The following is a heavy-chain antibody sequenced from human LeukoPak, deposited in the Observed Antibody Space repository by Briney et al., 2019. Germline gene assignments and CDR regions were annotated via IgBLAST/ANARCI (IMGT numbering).Heavy chain of an antibody. CDR3: ARAGIAARPGYYYGMDV. D-gene: IGHD6-6*01. Sequence: PGRSLRLSCAASGFTFSSYGMHWVRQAPGKGLEWVAVIWYDGSNKYYADSVKGRFTISRDNSKNTLYLQMNSLRAEDTAVYYCARAGIAARPGYYYGMDVWGQGTTVTVSS. CDR1: GFTFSSYG. J-gene: IGHJ6*02. V-gene: IGHV3-33*01. CDR2: IWYDGSNK.